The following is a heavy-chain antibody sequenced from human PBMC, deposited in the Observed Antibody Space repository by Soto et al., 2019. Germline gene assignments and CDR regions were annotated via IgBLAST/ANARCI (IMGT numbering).Heavy chain of an antibody. V-gene: IGHV4-59*08. CDR1: GGSVSSYY. CDR2: IYRSGST. CDR3: GRHVHSSSSALDV. D-gene: IGHD6-13*01. Sequence: PSETLWITCAVSGGSVSSYYWSWIRQHPGKGLEWIGYIYRSGSTNDNPSLKSRVTISLDTSKNQLSLRLSSVTAADTALYYCGRHVHSSSSALDVWAQGTTVTVSS. J-gene: IGHJ6*02.